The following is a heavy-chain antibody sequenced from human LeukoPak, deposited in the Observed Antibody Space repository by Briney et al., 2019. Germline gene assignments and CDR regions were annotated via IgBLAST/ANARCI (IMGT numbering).Heavy chain of an antibody. Sequence: SETLSLTCAVSGGSISSGGYSWSWIRQPPGKGLEWIGYIYHSGSTYYNPSLKSRVTISVDRSKNQFSLKLSSVTAADTAVYYCVRAYYTRSDGTTDWYFDLWGRGTLVTVSS. CDR3: VRAYYTRSDGTTDWYFDL. CDR2: IYHSGST. D-gene: IGHD1-7*01. CDR1: GGSISSGGYS. J-gene: IGHJ2*01. V-gene: IGHV4-30-2*01.